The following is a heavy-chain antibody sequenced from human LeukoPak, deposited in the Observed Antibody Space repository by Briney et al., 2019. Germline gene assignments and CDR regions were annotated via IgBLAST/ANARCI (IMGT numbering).Heavy chain of an antibody. CDR2: INPNSGGT. J-gene: IGHJ6*03. CDR3: ASGSYYYGSGSYYHYYYYYMDV. D-gene: IGHD3-10*01. V-gene: IGHV1-2*02. CDR1: GYTFTGFH. Sequence: ASVKVSCKASGYTFTGFHMHWVRQAPGQGLEWMGWINPNSGGTNYAQKFQGRVTMTRDTSISTVYMELSRLRSDDTAVYYCASGSYYYGSGSYYHYYYYYMDVWGKGTTVTISS.